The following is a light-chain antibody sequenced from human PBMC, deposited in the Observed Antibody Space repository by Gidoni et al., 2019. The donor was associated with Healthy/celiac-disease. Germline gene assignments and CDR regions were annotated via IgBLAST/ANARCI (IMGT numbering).Light chain of an antibody. CDR1: QSVSSN. V-gene: IGKV3-15*01. J-gene: IGKJ3*01. CDR3: QQYNNWPPEIT. CDR2: GSS. Sequence: EIVMTQSPATLSVSPGERATLSCRASQSVSSNVHWYQQKPSQAPRPLIYGSSTRATGNPARFSGSGSGTEFTLTISSLQFEDFAVYYCQQYNNWPPEITFGPXTKVDIK.